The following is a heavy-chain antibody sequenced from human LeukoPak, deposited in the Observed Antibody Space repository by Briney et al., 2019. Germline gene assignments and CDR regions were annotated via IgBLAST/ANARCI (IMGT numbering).Heavy chain of an antibody. V-gene: IGHV3-23*01. Sequence: GGSLRLSCAASGFTFSSYAMSWVRQAPGKGLEWASAISGSGGSTYYADSVKGRFTISRDNSKNTLYLQMNSLRAEDTAVYYCAKRSSGGSCLDYWGQGTLVTVSS. CDR3: AKRSSGGSCLDY. CDR1: GFTFSSYA. D-gene: IGHD2-15*01. CDR2: ISGSGGST. J-gene: IGHJ4*02.